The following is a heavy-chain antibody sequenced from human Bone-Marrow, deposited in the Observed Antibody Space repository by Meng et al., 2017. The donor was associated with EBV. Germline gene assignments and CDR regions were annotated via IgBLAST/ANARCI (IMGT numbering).Heavy chain of an antibody. Sequence: QLQESDPGLVKPSEPLSLTCTVSGESITTYTSYWGWIRQPPGKGLEWIGTIYHSGTTYYNPSLQSRVTISVDTSKNQFSLKMNSVTAADTAVYYCARRAASWFDPWGQGALVTASS. V-gene: IGHV4-39*01. CDR2: IYHSGTT. D-gene: IGHD5-18*01. J-gene: IGHJ5*02. CDR1: GESITTYTSY. CDR3: ARRAASWFDP.